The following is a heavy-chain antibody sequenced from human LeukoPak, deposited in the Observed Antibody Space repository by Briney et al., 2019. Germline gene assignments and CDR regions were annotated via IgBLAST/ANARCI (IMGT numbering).Heavy chain of an antibody. J-gene: IGHJ4*02. V-gene: IGHV3-48*04. CDR3: ARASYFGSRRGCFDY. CDR2: ISISTSSI. D-gene: IGHD3-9*01. Sequence: GGSLRLSCVGSGFTFSSYSMSWVRQAPGKGLEWVSYISISTSSIDYADSVKGRFTISRDNAKNSLYLQVNSLRAEDTAVYYCARASYFGSRRGCFDYWGQGTLVTVSS. CDR1: GFTFSSYS.